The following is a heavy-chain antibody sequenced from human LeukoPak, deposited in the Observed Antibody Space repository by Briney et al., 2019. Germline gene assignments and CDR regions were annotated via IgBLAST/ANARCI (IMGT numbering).Heavy chain of an antibody. Sequence: GGSLRLSCAASGFTFSSYWMSWVRQAPGKGLEWVANIKQDGSEKYYVDSVKGRFTISRDNAKNSLYLQMNSLRAEDTAVYYCARETNGDHADFYDYWGQGTLVTVSS. CDR3: ARETNGDHADFYDY. J-gene: IGHJ4*02. D-gene: IGHD3-3*01. V-gene: IGHV3-7*03. CDR2: IKQDGSEK. CDR1: GFTFSSYW.